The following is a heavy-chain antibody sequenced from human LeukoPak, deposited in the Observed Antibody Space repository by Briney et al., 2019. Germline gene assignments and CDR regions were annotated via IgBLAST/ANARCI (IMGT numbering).Heavy chain of an antibody. J-gene: IGHJ3*01. D-gene: IGHD3-3*02. CDR3: ARAGAIFGVPGASDL. V-gene: IGHV1-69*13. CDR2: IIPVYGAA. Sequence: ASVKVSCKASGGTFSSSPMYWVRQARGQGLEWMGGIIPVYGAATYSQKFQGRVTITADESTTTAYMELRSLRSGDTGIYYCARAGAIFGVPGASDLWGQGTFVSVSS. CDR1: GGTFSSSP.